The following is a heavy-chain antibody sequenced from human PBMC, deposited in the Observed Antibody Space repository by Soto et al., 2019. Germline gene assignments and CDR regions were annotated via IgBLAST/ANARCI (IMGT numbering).Heavy chain of an antibody. CDR1: GGTFTNYA. CDR3: GSWLKEGGIGGNYYFGMDV. J-gene: IGHJ6*02. CDR2: TIPIFGTA. Sequence: VQLVQSGAEVKKPGSSVKVSCKASGGTFTNYAFSWVRQAPGQGLEWLGGTIPIFGTADYAQKFQGRVTITADEPTITVHMEWSSLRSADTVVYYCGSWLKEGGIGGNYYFGMDVWGQGTTVTVSS. D-gene: IGHD1-1*01. V-gene: IGHV1-69*13.